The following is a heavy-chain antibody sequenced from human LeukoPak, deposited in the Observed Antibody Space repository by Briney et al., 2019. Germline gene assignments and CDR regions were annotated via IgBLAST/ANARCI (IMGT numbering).Heavy chain of an antibody. CDR2: ISWNSGSI. V-gene: IGHV3-9*01. CDR1: GFTFDDYG. J-gene: IGHJ4*02. D-gene: IGHD3-16*01. CDR3: AKAPRGNDDYFDY. Sequence: GGSLRLSCAASGFTFDDYGMRWVRQAPGKGLEWVSGISWNSGSIGYADSVEGRFTISRDNAKNSLYLQMNSLRAEDTALYYCAKAPRGNDDYFDYWGQGTLVTVSS.